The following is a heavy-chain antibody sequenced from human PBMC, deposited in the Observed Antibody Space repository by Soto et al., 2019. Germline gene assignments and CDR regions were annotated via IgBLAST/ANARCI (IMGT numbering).Heavy chain of an antibody. CDR2: MTGSGDRT. V-gene: IGHV3-23*01. Sequence: GGSLRLSCAASGFPFRSYAMMWVRQAPGKGLEWVSSMTGSGDRTRYADSVSGRFGISRDNSKNTLFLQMNSLRVEDTAIYYCAKDVISVATIAFDYWGTGTLVTVSS. CDR3: AKDVISVATIAFDY. D-gene: IGHD5-12*01. J-gene: IGHJ4*02. CDR1: GFPFRSYA.